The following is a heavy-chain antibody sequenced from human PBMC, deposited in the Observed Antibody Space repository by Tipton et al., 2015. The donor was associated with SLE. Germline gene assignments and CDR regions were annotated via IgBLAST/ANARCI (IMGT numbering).Heavy chain of an antibody. CDR3: ARGHYYGSGSYPPYFDY. CDR2: IYYSGST. CDR1: GGSISSGGYY. V-gene: IGHV4-31*03. Sequence: TLSLTCTVSGGSISSGGYYWSWIRQHPGKGLEWIGYIYYSGSTNYNPSLKSRVTISVDTSKNQFSLKLSSVTAADTAVYYCARGHYYGSGSYPPYFDYWGQGTLVTVSS. D-gene: IGHD3-10*01. J-gene: IGHJ4*02.